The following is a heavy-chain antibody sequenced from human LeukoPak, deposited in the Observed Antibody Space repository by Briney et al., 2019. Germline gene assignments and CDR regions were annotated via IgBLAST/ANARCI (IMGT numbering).Heavy chain of an antibody. CDR1: GFTFSSYA. V-gene: IGHV3-64*01. CDR3: AKDLGGGGDFDY. Sequence: GGSLRLSCAASGFTFSSYAMHWVRQAPGKGLECVSGISSNGGSTNYANSVKGRFTISRDNSKNTLYLQMGSLRPEDMAVYYCAKDLGGGGDFDYWGQGTLVTVSS. D-gene: IGHD4-23*01. J-gene: IGHJ4*02. CDR2: ISSNGGST.